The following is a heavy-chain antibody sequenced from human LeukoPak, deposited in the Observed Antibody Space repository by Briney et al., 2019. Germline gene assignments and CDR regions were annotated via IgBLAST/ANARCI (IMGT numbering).Heavy chain of an antibody. Sequence: SETLSLACTVSGGSISSYYWSWIRQPPGKGLEWIGCTYYSGSTIYSPSLKSRVTISVDTSKNQFSLRLSSVTAADTAVYYCARGAYYPDYWGQGTQVTVSS. CDR3: ARGAYYPDY. V-gene: IGHV4-59*13. J-gene: IGHJ4*02. CDR2: TYYSGST. D-gene: IGHD3-22*01. CDR1: GGSISSYY.